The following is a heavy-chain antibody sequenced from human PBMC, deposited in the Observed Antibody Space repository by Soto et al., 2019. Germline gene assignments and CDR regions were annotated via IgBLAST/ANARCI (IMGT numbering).Heavy chain of an antibody. CDR2: ISYDGSNK. Sequence: QVQLVESGGGVVQPGRSLRLSCAASGFTFSSYAMHWVRQAPGKGLEWVAVISYDGSNKYYADSVKGRFTISRDNSKNTLYLQMNSLRAEDTAVYYCERGGDKTTVNDNWFDPWGQGTLVTVSS. D-gene: IGHD4-4*01. V-gene: IGHV3-30-3*01. J-gene: IGHJ5*02. CDR3: ERGGDKTTVNDNWFDP. CDR1: GFTFSSYA.